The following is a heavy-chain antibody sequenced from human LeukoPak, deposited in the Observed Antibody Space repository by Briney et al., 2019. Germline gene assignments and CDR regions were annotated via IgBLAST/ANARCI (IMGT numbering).Heavy chain of an antibody. Sequence: GGSLRLSCAASGFTFSSYAMSWVRQAPGKGLEWVSAISGSGGSTYYADSVKGRFTVSRDNSKNTLFLQMNSLGAEDTAIYYCAKTTRPLGALDYWGQGSLVTVSS. J-gene: IGHJ4*02. CDR1: GFTFSSYA. CDR2: ISGSGGST. D-gene: IGHD1-26*01. CDR3: AKTTRPLGALDY. V-gene: IGHV3-23*01.